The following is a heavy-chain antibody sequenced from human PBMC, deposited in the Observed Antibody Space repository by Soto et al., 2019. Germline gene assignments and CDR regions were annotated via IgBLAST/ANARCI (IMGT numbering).Heavy chain of an antibody. CDR1: GVSITSHY. J-gene: IGHJ4*02. CDR2: IHYSGST. CDR3: TVGGAGHPFDY. D-gene: IGHD3-16*01. V-gene: IGHV4-59*11. Sequence: SETLSLTCTVSGVSITSHYWTWIRQPPGKGLEWIGNIHYSGSTNYSPSLKGRVIISVDTSENQSSLKLSPVTTADTAVYYCTVGGAGHPFDYWGQGTLVTVSS.